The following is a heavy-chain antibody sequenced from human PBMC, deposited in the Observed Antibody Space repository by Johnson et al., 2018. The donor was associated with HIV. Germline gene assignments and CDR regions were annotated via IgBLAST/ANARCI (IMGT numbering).Heavy chain of an antibody. D-gene: IGHD3-22*01. CDR2: ISSSGSTI. V-gene: IGHV3-11*04. J-gene: IGHJ3*02. Sequence: QVQLVESGGGLVKPGGSLRLSCAASGFTFSDYYMSWIRQAPGKGLEWISYISSSGSTIKYADSVRGRFTISRDNAKNSLYLQMNSLRAEDTAVYYCARYGVSSGYYEEHDAFDIWGQGTMVTVS. CDR1: GFTFSDYY. CDR3: ARYGVSSGYYEEHDAFDI.